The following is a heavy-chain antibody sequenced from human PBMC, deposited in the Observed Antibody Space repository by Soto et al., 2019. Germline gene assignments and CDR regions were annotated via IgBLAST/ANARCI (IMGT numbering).Heavy chain of an antibody. CDR2: ISPYNGNT. J-gene: IGHJ3*02. V-gene: IGHV1-18*01. D-gene: IGHD3-10*01. CDR1: GYTFTSYG. Sequence: ASVKVSCKASGYTFTSYGISWVRQAPGQGLEWMGWISPYNGNTKYTEKFQGRVTMTTDTSTSTAYMELRSLRSGDTAVYYCARVYGSGSYIAFDIWGQGTMVTVSS. CDR3: ARVYGSGSYIAFDI.